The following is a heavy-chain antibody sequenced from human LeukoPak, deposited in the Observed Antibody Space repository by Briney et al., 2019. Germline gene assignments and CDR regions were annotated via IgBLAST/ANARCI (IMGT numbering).Heavy chain of an antibody. D-gene: IGHD6-19*01. CDR2: FDPEDGET. J-gene: IGHJ4*02. Sequence: ASVKVSCKVSGYTLTELSMRWVRQAPGKGLEWMGGFDPEDGETIYAQKFQGRVTMTEDTSTDTAYMELSSLRSEDTAVYYCATALRLYSSGWYYFDYWGQGTLVTVSS. CDR3: ATALRLYSSGWYYFDY. CDR1: GYTLTELS. V-gene: IGHV1-24*01.